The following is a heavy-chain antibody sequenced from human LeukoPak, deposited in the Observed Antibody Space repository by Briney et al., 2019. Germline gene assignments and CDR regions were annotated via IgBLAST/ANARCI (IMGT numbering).Heavy chain of an antibody. Sequence: PSETLSLTCAVYGGSFSGYYWSWIRQPPGKGLEWIGDINHSGSTNYNPSLKSRVTISVDTSKNQFSLKLSSVTAADTAVYYCARGRYYDFWSGYPPWFDYWGQGTLVTVSS. V-gene: IGHV4-34*01. CDR3: ARGRYYDFWSGYPPWFDY. CDR1: GGSFSGYY. CDR2: INHSGST. D-gene: IGHD3-3*01. J-gene: IGHJ4*02.